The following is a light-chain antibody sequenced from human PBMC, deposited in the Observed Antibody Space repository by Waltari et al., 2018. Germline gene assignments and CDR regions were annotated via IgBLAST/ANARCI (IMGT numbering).Light chain of an antibody. J-gene: IGLJ3*02. CDR3: QTGGHGTWV. V-gene: IGLV4-69*01. Sequence: QLVLTQSPSASASLRAAVKLTSTPRSGHTTNAIAWHQKRPEKGPRYLMKVNSDGSHNKGNEIPDRFSGSSSGAERYLTISSLQSEYEADYYCQTGGHGTWVFGGGTKLTVL. CDR1: SGHTTNA. CDR2: VNSDGSH.